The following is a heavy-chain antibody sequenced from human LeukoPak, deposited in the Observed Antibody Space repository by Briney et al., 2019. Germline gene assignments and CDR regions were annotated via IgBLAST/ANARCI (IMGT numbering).Heavy chain of an antibody. Sequence: GGSLRLSCSASGFTFSSYAMHWVRQAPGKGLEYVSAISSNGGSTYYADSVKGRFTISRDNSKNTLYLQMSSLRAEDTAMYHCVKEGRSGWYYFDYWGQGTLVTVSS. CDR2: ISSNGGST. CDR3: VKEGRSGWYYFDY. V-gene: IGHV3-64D*06. J-gene: IGHJ4*02. CDR1: GFTFSSYA. D-gene: IGHD6-19*01.